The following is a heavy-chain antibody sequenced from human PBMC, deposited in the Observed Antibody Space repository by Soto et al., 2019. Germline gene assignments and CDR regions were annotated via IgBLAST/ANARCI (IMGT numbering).Heavy chain of an antibody. D-gene: IGHD4-17*01. CDR1: GFSFSSFE. J-gene: IGHJ4*02. CDR3: ARSTVTSD. V-gene: IGHV3-48*03. CDR2: ISDSGSTM. Sequence: GGSLRLSCATSGFSFSSFEMIWVRQAPGKGLEWISYISDSGSTMYYADSVKGRFTISRDNAKNSLYLQMSSLRVEDTALYYCARSTVTSDWGQGTQVTVSS.